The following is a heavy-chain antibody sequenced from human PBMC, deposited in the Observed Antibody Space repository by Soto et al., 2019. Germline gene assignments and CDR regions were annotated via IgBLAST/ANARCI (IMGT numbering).Heavy chain of an antibody. J-gene: IGHJ4*02. V-gene: IGHV3-30-3*01. Sequence: GGSLRLSCAASGFTFSSYAMHWVRQAPGKGLEWVAVISYDGSNKYYADSVKGRFTISRDNSKNTLYLQMNSLRAEDTAVYYCARDDSGTGAVDYWGQGTLVTVSS. CDR1: GFTFSSYA. CDR2: ISYDGSNK. D-gene: IGHD1-1*01. CDR3: ARDDSGTGAVDY.